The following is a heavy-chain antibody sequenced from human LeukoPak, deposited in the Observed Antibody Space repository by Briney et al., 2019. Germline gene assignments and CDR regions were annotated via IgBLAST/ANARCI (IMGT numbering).Heavy chain of an antibody. J-gene: IGHJ6*04. CDR1: GFTFSSYE. D-gene: IGHD3-10*02. CDR2: ISSGGSGI. Sequence: PAGSLRLSCAASGFTFSSYEMNWVRQAPGKGREGGSYISSGGSGIYYADSVKGRFTISRDNAKNSLYLQMNSLRAADTAVYYCAALGITMIGGVWGKGTTVTISS. V-gene: IGHV3-48*03. CDR3: AALGITMIGGV.